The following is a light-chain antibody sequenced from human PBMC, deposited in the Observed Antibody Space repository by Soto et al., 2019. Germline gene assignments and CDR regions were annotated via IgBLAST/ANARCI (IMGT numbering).Light chain of an antibody. CDR3: QQYNSYWT. J-gene: IGKJ1*01. CDR1: QSISSW. V-gene: IGKV1-5*01. Sequence: DIQMTQLPSTLSASVGDRVTITFRASQSISSWLAWYQQKPGKAPKLLIYDASSLESGVPSRFSGSGSGTEFTLTISSLQPDDFATYYCQQYNSYWTFGQGTKVDIK. CDR2: DAS.